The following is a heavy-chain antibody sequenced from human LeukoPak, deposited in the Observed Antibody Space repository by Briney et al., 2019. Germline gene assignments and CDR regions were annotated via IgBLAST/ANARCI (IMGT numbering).Heavy chain of an antibody. CDR1: GGSISRYY. Sequence: KPSETLSLTCTVSGGSISRYYCSWIRQPPGKRLEWIGYIYYSGSTSYNPSLKSRVTISVDTSKNQISLKLSPVTAADTAVYYCASLQLGDCRSGRCVSGGGFDVWGLGTMVRVSS. J-gene: IGHJ3*01. CDR2: IYYSGST. CDR3: ASLQLGDCRSGRCVSGGGFDV. V-gene: IGHV4-59*01. D-gene: IGHD2-2*03.